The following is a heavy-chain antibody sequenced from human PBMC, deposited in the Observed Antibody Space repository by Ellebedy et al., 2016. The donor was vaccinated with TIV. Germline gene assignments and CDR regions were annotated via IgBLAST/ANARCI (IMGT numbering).Heavy chain of an antibody. Sequence: AASVKVSCKASGGSFSSYSITWVRQAPGQGLEWMGGITPFFGTTNYALRFQGRGTITADESTGTAYMELRSLRSDDTAMYYCAIFAGGVFFFWGQGTLVTVSS. V-gene: IGHV1-69*13. D-gene: IGHD2-21*01. J-gene: IGHJ4*02. CDR1: GGSFSSYS. CDR2: ITPFFGTT. CDR3: AIFAGGVFFF.